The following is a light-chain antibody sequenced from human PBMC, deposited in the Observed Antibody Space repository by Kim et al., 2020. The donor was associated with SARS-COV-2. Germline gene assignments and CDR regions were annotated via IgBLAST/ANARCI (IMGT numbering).Light chain of an antibody. V-gene: IGKV3-20*01. Sequence: EIVLTQSPGTLSLSPGERATLSCRASQSVSSNSLAWFQQKPGQAPRVLMYATSRRATGIPDRFSGSGSGTDFTLTISRLEPEDFAVYYCQQYGSSPFTFGQGTKLEI. J-gene: IGKJ2*01. CDR1: QSVSSNS. CDR2: ATS. CDR3: QQYGSSPFT.